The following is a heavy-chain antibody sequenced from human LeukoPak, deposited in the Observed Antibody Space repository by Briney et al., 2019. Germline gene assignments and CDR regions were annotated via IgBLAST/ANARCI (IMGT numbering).Heavy chain of an antibody. CDR1: GFTFSSYA. CDR3: ARDQVFYGSGSYYSDY. J-gene: IGHJ4*02. V-gene: IGHV3-66*01. D-gene: IGHD3-10*01. Sequence: GGSLRLSCAASGFTFSSYAMHWVRQPPGKGLEWVSVIYSGGSTYYADSVKGRFTISRDNSKNTLYLQMNSLRAEDTAVYYCARDQVFYGSGSYYSDYWGQGTLVTVSS. CDR2: IYSGGST.